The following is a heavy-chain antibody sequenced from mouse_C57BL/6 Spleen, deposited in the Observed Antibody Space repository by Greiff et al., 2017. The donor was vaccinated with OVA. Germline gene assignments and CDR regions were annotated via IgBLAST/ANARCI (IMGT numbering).Heavy chain of an antibody. CDR1: GFSLTSYG. Sequence: VQGVESGPGLVQPSQSLSITCTVSGFSLTSYGVHWVRQSPGKGLEWLGVIWRGGSTDYNAAFMSRLSITKDNSKSQVFFKMNSLQADDTAIYYCAKNWDAYYAMDYWGQGTSVTVSS. CDR3: AKNWDAYYAMDY. D-gene: IGHD4-1*01. J-gene: IGHJ4*01. CDR2: IWRGGST. V-gene: IGHV2-5*01.